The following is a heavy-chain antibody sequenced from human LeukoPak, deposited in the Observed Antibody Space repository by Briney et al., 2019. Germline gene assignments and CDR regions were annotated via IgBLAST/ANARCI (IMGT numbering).Heavy chain of an antibody. Sequence: GGSLRLSCAASGFTFSSYWMHWVRQAPGKGLVWVSRINTDGSSTSYADSVKGRFTISRDNAKNTLYLQMNSLRAEDTAVYYCARDVYSTTNDFWSGLVWGQGTLVTVSS. CDR1: GFTFSSYW. CDR2: INTDGSST. CDR3: ARDVYSTTNDFWSGLV. V-gene: IGHV3-74*01. D-gene: IGHD3-3*01. J-gene: IGHJ4*02.